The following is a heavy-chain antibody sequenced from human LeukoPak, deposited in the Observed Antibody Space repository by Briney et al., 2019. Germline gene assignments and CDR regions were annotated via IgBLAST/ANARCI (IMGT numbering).Heavy chain of an antibody. J-gene: IGHJ6*03. Sequence: GGSLRLSCAASGFTVSSNYMSWVRQAPGKGLEWVSVIYSGGSTYYADSVKGRFTISRDNSKNTLYLQMNSLRAEDTAVYYCARMTTVTSSHYYYYYYMDVWGKGTTVTISS. CDR1: GFTVSSNY. CDR3: ARMTTVTSSHYYYYYYMDV. CDR2: IYSGGST. D-gene: IGHD4-17*01. V-gene: IGHV3-53*01.